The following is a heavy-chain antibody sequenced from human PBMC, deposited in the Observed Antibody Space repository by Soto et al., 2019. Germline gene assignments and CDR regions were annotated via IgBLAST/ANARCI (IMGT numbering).Heavy chain of an antibody. D-gene: IGHD3-10*01. V-gene: IGHV4-59*01. CDR3: ARVLGSGSQTSPAYYYYMDV. J-gene: IGHJ6*03. CDR1: GGSISSYY. Sequence: SETLSLTCTVSGGSISSYYWSWIRQPPGKGLEWIGYIYYSGSTNYNPSLKSRVTISVDTSKNQFSLKLSSVTAADTAVYYCARVLGSGSQTSPAYYYYMDVWGKGTTVTVSS. CDR2: IYYSGST.